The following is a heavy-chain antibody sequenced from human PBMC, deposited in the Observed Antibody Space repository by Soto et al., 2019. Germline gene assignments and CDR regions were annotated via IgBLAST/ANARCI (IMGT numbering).Heavy chain of an antibody. V-gene: IGHV1-58*01. CDR1: GFTFTSSA. CDR2: IVVGSGNT. D-gene: IGHD5-12*01. J-gene: IGHJ4*02. CDR3: AADSGYSGYDFVRFDY. Sequence: SVKVSCKASGFTFTSSAVQWVRQARGQRLEWIGWIVVGSGNTNYAQKFQERVTITRDMSTSTAYMELSSLRSEDTAVYYCAADSGYSGYDFVRFDYWGQGTLVTVSS.